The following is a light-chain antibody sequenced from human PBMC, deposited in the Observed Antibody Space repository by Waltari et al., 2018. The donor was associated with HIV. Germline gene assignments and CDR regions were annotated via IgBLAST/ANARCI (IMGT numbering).Light chain of an antibody. CDR1: QSVLYSSNNKNY. V-gene: IGKV4-1*01. J-gene: IGKJ4*01. CDR2: GAS. Sequence: VMTQSPDSLAVSLGERATINCKSSQSVLYSSNNKNYLAWYQQKPGQPPKLLVYGASTRESGVPGRFSGSGSGTDFTLTISSLQAEDVAVYYCQQYYSSPLTFGGGTKVEIK. CDR3: QQYYSSPLT.